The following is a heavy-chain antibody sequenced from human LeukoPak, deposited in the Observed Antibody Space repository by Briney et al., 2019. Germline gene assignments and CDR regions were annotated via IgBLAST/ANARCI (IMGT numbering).Heavy chain of an antibody. CDR2: IYHSGST. D-gene: IGHD3-3*01. Sequence: KPSETLSLTCTVSGYSISSGYYWGWIRQPPGKGLEWIGSIYHSGSTYYNPSPKSRVTISVDTSKNQFSLKLSSVTAADTAVYYCARAGGDFWSGYEDYWGQGTLVTVSS. V-gene: IGHV4-38-2*02. CDR3: ARAGGDFWSGYEDY. CDR1: GYSISSGYY. J-gene: IGHJ4*02.